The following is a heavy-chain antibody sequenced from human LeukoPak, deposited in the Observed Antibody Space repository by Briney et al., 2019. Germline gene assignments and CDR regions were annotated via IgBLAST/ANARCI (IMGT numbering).Heavy chain of an antibody. D-gene: IGHD5-12*01. Sequence: SETLSLTCAVYGGSFSGYYWSWIRQPPGKGLEWIGEINHSGSTNYNPSLKSRVTISVDTSKNQFSLKLSSVTAADTAVYYCARAHERGATIKGKWFDPWGQGTLVTVSS. V-gene: IGHV4-34*01. CDR1: GGSFSGYY. CDR3: ARAHERGATIKGKWFDP. J-gene: IGHJ5*02. CDR2: INHSGST.